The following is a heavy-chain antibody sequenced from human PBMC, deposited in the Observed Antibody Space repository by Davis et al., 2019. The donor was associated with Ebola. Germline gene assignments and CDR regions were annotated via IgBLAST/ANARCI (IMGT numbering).Heavy chain of an antibody. CDR2: IYSGGST. D-gene: IGHD2-15*01. V-gene: IGHV3-53*04. CDR3: ASFGVVVVTNSNLTMDV. Sequence: GESLKISCAASGFTVSSNYMSWVRQAPGKGLEWVSVIYSGGSTYYADSVKGRFTISRHNSKNTLYLQMNSLRAEDTAVYYCASFGVVVVTNSNLTMDVWGQGTTVTVSS. CDR1: GFTVSSNY. J-gene: IGHJ6*02.